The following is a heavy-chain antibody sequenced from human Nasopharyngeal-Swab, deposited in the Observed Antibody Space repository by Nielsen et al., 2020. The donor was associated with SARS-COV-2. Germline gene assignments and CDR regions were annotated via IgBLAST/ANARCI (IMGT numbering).Heavy chain of an antibody. V-gene: IGHV6-1*01. J-gene: IGHJ6*03. D-gene: IGHD4-17*01. CDR2: TYYRSKWYN. CDR3: ARARGAYGDYYYYYYMDV. Sequence: SQTFSLTCAIPGDSVSSSSAAWNWIRQSPSRGLEWLGRTYYRSKWYNDYAVSVKSRITINPDTSKNQFSLHLNSVTPEDTAVYYCARARGAYGDYYYYYYMDVWGKGTTVTVSS. CDR1: GDSVSSSSAA.